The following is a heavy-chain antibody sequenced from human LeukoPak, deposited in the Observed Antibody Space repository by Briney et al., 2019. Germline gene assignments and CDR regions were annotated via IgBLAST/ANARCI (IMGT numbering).Heavy chain of an antibody. CDR2: INPNSGGT. CDR1: GYTFTSYY. CDR3: ASGMSSIAARRWWFDP. D-gene: IGHD6-6*01. V-gene: IGHV1-2*02. Sequence: ASVKVSCKASGYTFTSYYMHWVRQAPGQGLEWMGWINPNSGGTNYAQKFQGRVTMTRDTSISTAYIELSRLRSDDTAVYYCASGMSSIAARRWWFDPWGQGTLVTVSS. J-gene: IGHJ5*02.